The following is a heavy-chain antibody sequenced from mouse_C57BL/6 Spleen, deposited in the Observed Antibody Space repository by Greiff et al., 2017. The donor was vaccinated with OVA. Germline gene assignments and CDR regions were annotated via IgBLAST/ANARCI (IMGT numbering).Heavy chain of an antibody. V-gene: IGHV1-9*01. CDR2: ILPGSGST. J-gene: IGHJ4*01. D-gene: IGHD1-1*01. CDR1: GYTFTGYW. CDR3: ARRHYGSRGGAMDY. Sequence: QVQLQQSGAELMKPGASVKLSCKATGYTFTGYWIEWVKQRPGHGLEWIGEILPGSGSTTYNEKFKGKATFTADTSSNTAYMQLSSLTTEDSAIYYCARRHYGSRGGAMDYWGQGTSVTVSS.